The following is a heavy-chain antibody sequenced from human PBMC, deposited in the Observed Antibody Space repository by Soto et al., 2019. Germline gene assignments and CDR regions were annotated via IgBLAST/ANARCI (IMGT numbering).Heavy chain of an antibody. J-gene: IGHJ3*02. CDR3: VREGRSSTSCNTGCACDI. CDR2: ISRSGNTM. Sequence: QVQLVESGGALVKPGGSLRLSCAASGFTSWDYDMSWIRQAPGKGLEWVAYISRSGNTMYYGDYVKGRFTISRDNAENSVCLQMSSLRAEDTAVYYCVREGRSSTSCNTGCACDIWGQGTMVTVSS. CDR1: GFTSWDYD. V-gene: IGHV3-11*01. D-gene: IGHD2-2*02.